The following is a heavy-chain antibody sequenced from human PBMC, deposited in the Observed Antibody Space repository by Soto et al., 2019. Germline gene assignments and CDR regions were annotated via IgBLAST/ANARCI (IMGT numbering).Heavy chain of an antibody. CDR1: GYTFTSYA. D-gene: IGHD1-7*01. V-gene: IGHV1-3*01. CDR2: INAGNGNT. CDR3: ARDPSSTGTNEFDY. J-gene: IGHJ4*02. Sequence: ASVKVSCKASGYTFTSYAMHWVRQAPGQRLEWMGWINAGNGNTKYSQKFQGRVTITRDTSASTAYMELSSLRSEDTAVYYCARDPSSTGTNEFDYWGQGTLVTVSS.